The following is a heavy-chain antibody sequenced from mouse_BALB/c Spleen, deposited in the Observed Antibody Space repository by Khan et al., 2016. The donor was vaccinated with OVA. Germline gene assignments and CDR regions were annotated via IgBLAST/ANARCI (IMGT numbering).Heavy chain of an antibody. D-gene: IGHD2-1*01. CDR3: TGDCNYARWHFDV. Sequence: EVELVESGGGLVKPGCSLKLSCAASGFTFSSYTMSWVRQTPEKRLEWVATINSGGTYTYYPDSVKGRFTISRDNAKNTLYLQMSSLKSEDTAMYDCTGDCNYARWHFDVWGAGTTVTVSS. V-gene: IGHV5-6-4*01. CDR2: INSGGTYT. J-gene: IGHJ1*01. CDR1: GFTFSSYT.